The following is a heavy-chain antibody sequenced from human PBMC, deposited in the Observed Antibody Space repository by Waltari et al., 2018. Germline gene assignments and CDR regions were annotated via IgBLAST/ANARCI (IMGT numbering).Heavy chain of an antibody. V-gene: IGHV3-7*01. CDR3: AIGGVETSWYWRY. CDR2: IKTDGSET. J-gene: IGHJ4*02. CDR1: GFPFSSFW. D-gene: IGHD6-13*01. Sequence: EVQVVESGGGLVQPGGSRGLSGAPSGFPFSSFWMTWVRQAPGKGLEWVANIKTDGSETYYVDSVKGRFTISRDNTKNSLYLQMSSLRAEDTAVYYCAIGGVETSWYWRYWGQGTLVTVSS.